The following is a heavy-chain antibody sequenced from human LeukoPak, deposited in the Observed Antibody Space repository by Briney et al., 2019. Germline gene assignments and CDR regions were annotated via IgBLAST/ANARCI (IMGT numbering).Heavy chain of an antibody. CDR3: ARISNYDSSGYPLYAFDI. CDR1: GGSISSYY. Sequence: SETLSLTCTVSGGSISSYYWSWIRQPPGKGLEWIGYIYYSGSTNYNPSLKSRVTISVDTSKNQFSLKLSSVTAADTAVYYCARISNYDSSGYPLYAFDIWGQGTMVTVSS. CDR2: IYYSGST. D-gene: IGHD3-22*01. J-gene: IGHJ3*02. V-gene: IGHV4-59*01.